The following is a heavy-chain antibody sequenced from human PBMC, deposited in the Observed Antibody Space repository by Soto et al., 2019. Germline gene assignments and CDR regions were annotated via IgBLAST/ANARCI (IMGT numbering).Heavy chain of an antibody. CDR2: ISSSSSTI. CDR3: ARGDSSGYYYSFVDP. V-gene: IGHV3-48*02. D-gene: IGHD3-22*01. Sequence: GGSLRLSCAASGFTFSSYSMNWVRQAPGKGLEWVSYISSSSSTIYYADSVKGRFTISRDNAKNSLYLQMNSLRDEDTAVYYCARGDSSGYYYSFVDPWGQGTLVTVSS. CDR1: GFTFSSYS. J-gene: IGHJ5*02.